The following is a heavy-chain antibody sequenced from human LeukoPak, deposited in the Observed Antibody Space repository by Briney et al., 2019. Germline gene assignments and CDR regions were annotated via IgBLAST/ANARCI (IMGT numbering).Heavy chain of an antibody. V-gene: IGHV3-7*03. CDR3: AKDLGTMAFEY. J-gene: IGHJ4*02. D-gene: IGHD3-10*01. CDR2: IKQDGSEK. Sequence: GGSLRLSCAASGFTFSSYWMSWVRQAPGKGLEWVANIKQDGSEKYYVDSVKGRFTISRDNSKNTLYLQMNSLRAEDTAVYYCAKDLGTMAFEYWGQGTLVTVSS. CDR1: GFTFSSYW.